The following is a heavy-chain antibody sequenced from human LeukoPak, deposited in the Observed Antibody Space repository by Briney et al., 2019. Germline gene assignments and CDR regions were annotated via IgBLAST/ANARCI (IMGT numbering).Heavy chain of an antibody. V-gene: IGHV4-59*01. D-gene: IGHD1-26*01. CDR1: GGSISSYY. Sequence: PSETLSLTCTVSGGSISSYYWSWIRQPPGKGLEWIGYIYYSGSTNYNPSLKGRVTISVDTSKNQFSLKLSSVTAADTAVYYCARLNSGSYLLFDYWGQGTLVTVSS. J-gene: IGHJ4*02. CDR3: ARLNSGSYLLFDY. CDR2: IYYSGST.